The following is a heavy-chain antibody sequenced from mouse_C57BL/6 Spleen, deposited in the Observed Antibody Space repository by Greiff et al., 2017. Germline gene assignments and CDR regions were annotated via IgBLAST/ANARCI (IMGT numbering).Heavy chain of an antibody. V-gene: IGHV1-72*01. CDR3: ASSGVARERAWFAY. CDR1: GYTFTSYW. CDR2: IDPNSGGT. J-gene: IGHJ3*01. D-gene: IGHD1-1*01. Sequence: VQLQQPGAELVKPGASVKLSCKASGYTFTSYWMHWVKQRPGRGLEWIGRIDPNSGGTKYNEKFKSKATLTVDKPSSPAYMQLSSLTSEDSAVYYCASSGVARERAWFAYWGQGTLVTVSA.